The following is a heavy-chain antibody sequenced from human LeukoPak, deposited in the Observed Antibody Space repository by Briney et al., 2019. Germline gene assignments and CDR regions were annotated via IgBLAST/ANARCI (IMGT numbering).Heavy chain of an antibody. D-gene: IGHD3-10*01. CDR1: GGSFSGYY. J-gene: IGHJ4*02. Sequence: SETLSLTCAVYGGSFSGYYWSWIRQPPGKGLEWIGEINHSGSTNYNPSLKSRVTISVDTSKNQFSLKLSSVTAADTAVYYCARVSGRSIPNIRKYYFDYWGQGTLVTVSS. V-gene: IGHV4-34*01. CDR2: INHSGST. CDR3: ARVSGRSIPNIRKYYFDY.